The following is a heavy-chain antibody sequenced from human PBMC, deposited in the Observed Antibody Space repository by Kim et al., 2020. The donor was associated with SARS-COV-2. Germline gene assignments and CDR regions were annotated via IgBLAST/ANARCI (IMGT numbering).Heavy chain of an antibody. V-gene: IGHV4-34*01. Sequence: TPSLKSRVTISVDTSKNQFSLKLGAVTAADTAVYYCARGGYDYYYGMDVWGQGTTVTVSS. CDR3: ARGGYDYYYGMDV. D-gene: IGHD3-22*01. J-gene: IGHJ6*02.